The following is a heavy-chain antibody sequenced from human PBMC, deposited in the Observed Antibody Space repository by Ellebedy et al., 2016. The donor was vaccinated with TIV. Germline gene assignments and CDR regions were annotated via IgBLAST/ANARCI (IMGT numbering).Heavy chain of an antibody. CDR1: GFVFSGFA. J-gene: IGHJ6*02. V-gene: IGHV3-23*01. CDR3: AKDNSGTYYYYGMDV. Sequence: GESLKISCAASGFVFSGFAMNWVRQAPGKGLEWVSSIRNSGGSTHYADSVQGRFTISRDNSKNTLYLQMNSLRAEDTAVYYCAKDNSGTYYYYGMDVWGQGTTVTVSS. D-gene: IGHD1-26*01. CDR2: IRNSGGST.